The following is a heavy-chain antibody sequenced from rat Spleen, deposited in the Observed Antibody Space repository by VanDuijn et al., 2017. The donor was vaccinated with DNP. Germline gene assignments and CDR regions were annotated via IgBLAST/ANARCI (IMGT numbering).Heavy chain of an antibody. J-gene: IGHJ4*01. CDR1: GFTFSNYW. CDR3: AKDQTGGYAMDA. V-gene: IGHV5-58*01. CDR2: INIDGGST. Sequence: EVQLVETGGGLVQPGRSLKLSCVGSGFTFSNYWMYWMRQAPGKGLEWVASINIDGGSTYYPDSVKGRFTISRDNAENTVYMQMNSLRSEDKATYYCAKDQTGGYAMDAWGQGTSVTVSS.